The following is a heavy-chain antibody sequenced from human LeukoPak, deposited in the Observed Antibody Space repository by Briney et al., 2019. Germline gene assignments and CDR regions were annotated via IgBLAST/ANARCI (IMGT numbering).Heavy chain of an antibody. Sequence: ASVKVSCKASGYTFTSYDINWVRQATGQGLEWMGWMNPNSGNTGYAQKFQGRVTMTRNTSISTAYMELSSLRSDDTAVYYCARVSNRAIVGATEFDYWGQGTLVTVSS. D-gene: IGHD1-26*01. CDR3: ARVSNRAIVGATEFDY. CDR2: MNPNSGNT. CDR1: GYTFTSYD. V-gene: IGHV1-8*01. J-gene: IGHJ4*02.